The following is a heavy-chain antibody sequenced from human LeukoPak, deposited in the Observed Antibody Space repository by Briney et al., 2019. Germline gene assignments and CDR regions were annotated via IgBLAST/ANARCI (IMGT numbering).Heavy chain of an antibody. V-gene: IGHV4-61*02. D-gene: IGHD2-21*01. CDR2: IYTSGST. Sequence: SETLSLTCTVSGGSISSGSYYWSWIRQPAGKGLEWIGRIYTSGSTNYNPSLKSRVTMSVDTSKNQFSLKLSSVTAADTAVYYCARDRVSLIFDPWGQGTLVTVSS. J-gene: IGHJ5*02. CDR1: GGSISSGSYY. CDR3: ARDRVSLIFDP.